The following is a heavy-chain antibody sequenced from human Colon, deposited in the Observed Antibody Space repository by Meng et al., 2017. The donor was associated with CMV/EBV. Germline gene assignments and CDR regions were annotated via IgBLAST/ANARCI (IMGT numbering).Heavy chain of an antibody. D-gene: IGHD1-26*01. CDR1: GFDFTVAW. V-gene: IGHV3-15*01. J-gene: IGHJ4*01. CDR3: IRQVSGSYMY. CDR2: IKSRTEGGAA. Sequence: SCEDSGFDFTVAWMHWVRQAAGKGLGWVGRIKSRTEGGAAEYASPVKDRFTISRDDSRNTLYLQMNSLKTEDTAVYYYIRQVSGSYMYWGQGTLVTVSS.